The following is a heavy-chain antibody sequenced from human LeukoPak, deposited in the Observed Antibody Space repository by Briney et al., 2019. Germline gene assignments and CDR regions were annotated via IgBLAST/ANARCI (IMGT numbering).Heavy chain of an antibody. CDR2: IYNSGST. J-gene: IGHJ4*02. D-gene: IGHD5-18*01. Sequence: PSETLSLTCIVSGGSITSSGYYWGCIRQPPGKGLEWVASIYNSGSTYYNPSLKSRVTISVDTSKNQFSLKPSSVTAADTAVYYCARQYGYSYGFFDYWGQGGLVTVSS. V-gene: IGHV4-39*01. CDR3: ARQYGYSYGFFDY. CDR1: GGSITSSGYY.